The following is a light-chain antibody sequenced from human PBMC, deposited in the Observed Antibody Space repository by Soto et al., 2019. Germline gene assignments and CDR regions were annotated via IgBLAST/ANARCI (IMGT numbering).Light chain of an antibody. CDR2: GVN. Sequence: QSVLPQPPSASGSPAQSVTISCTGTSSDVGGYNYVSWYQQHPGKAPQLVIYGVNKRASGVPDRFSGSKSGNTASLTVSGLQAEDEADYYCSSYAGSNILYVFGTGTQLTVL. V-gene: IGLV2-8*01. J-gene: IGLJ1*01. CDR1: SSDVGGYNY. CDR3: SSYAGSNILYV.